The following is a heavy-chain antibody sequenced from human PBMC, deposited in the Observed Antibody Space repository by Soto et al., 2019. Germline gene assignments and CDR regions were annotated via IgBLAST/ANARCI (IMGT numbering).Heavy chain of an antibody. D-gene: IGHD3-3*01. Sequence: EVQLVESGGGLVQPGGSLRLSCATSGFTFSIFWMHWVRQAPGKGPVWVSRINSDGTSINYADSVKGRFTISRDNAKSTLYLQMNSLRVEDTAVYYCARGPSGYSSNWGQGTLVTVSS. CDR1: GFTFSIFW. J-gene: IGHJ4*02. CDR3: ARGPSGYSSN. V-gene: IGHV3-74*01. CDR2: INSDGTSI.